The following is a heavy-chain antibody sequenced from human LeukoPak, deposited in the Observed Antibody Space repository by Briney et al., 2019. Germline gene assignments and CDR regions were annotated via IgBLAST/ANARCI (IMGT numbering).Heavy chain of an antibody. CDR2: IYYSGST. V-gene: IGHV4-39*07. D-gene: IGHD6-13*01. CDR1: GGSISSSSYY. Sequence: SETLSLTCTVSGGSISSSSYYWGWIRQPPGKGLEWIGSIYYSGSTYYNPSLKSRVTISVDTSKNQFSLKLSSVTAADTAVYYCARWVAAPPKMFDPWGQGTLVTVSS. J-gene: IGHJ5*02. CDR3: ARWVAAPPKMFDP.